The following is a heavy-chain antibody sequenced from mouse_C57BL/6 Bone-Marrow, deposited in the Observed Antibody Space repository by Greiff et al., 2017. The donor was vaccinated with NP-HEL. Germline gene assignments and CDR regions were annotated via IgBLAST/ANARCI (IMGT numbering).Heavy chain of an antibody. D-gene: IGHD1-1*01. CDR2: IYPRSGNT. Sequence: LVESGAELARPGASVKLSCKASGYTFTSYGISWVKQRTGQGLEWIGEIYPRSGNTYYNEKFKGKATLTADKSSGTAYMELRSRTSEDSAVYFCARGGGSSPDYWGQGTTLTVSS. CDR1: GYTFTSYG. V-gene: IGHV1-81*01. CDR3: ARGGGSSPDY. J-gene: IGHJ2*01.